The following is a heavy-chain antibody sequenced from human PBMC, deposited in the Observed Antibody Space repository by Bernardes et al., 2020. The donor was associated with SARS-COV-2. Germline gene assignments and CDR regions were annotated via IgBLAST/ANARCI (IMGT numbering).Heavy chain of an antibody. Sequence: ASVKVSCQASGYSFTTAGISWVRQAPGQGLEWIGWISAYNGKTNYAQKFQGRVTMTTDASTSTAYMDLGSLTSDDSAVYYCARDFLKWIKVAGMGFYSYGTDVWGQGTTVTVSS. V-gene: IGHV1-18*01. D-gene: IGHD6-19*01. CDR3: ARDFLKWIKVAGMGFYSYGTDV. CDR1: GYSFTTAG. CDR2: ISAYNGKT. J-gene: IGHJ6*02.